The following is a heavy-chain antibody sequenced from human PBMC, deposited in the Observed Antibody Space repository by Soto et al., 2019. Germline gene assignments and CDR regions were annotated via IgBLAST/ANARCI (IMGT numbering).Heavy chain of an antibody. CDR3: ARVGSSIATRPFDY. V-gene: IGHV4-30-4*01. J-gene: IGHJ4*02. Sequence: PSETLSLTCNVSGGSISSGDYYWSWIRQPPGKGLEWIGYIYYSGSTYYNSSLKSRLTISVDTSKNQFSLKLSSVTAADTAVYYCARVGSSIATRPFDYWGQGTLVTVSS. CDR2: IYYSGST. CDR1: GGSISSGDYY. D-gene: IGHD6-6*01.